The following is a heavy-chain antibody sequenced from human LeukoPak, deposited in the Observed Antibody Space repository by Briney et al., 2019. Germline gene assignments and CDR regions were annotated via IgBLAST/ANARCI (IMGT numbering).Heavy chain of an antibody. CDR3: ANAGHY. V-gene: IGHV3-23*01. Sequence: PGGSLRLSCAASGFMFNNYAMSWVRQAPGKGLEWVSAIVGGGGDTYYADPVKGRFTIPRDNSKNTLFLQMNSLTVADTAVYYCANAGHYWGQGTLVTVSS. CDR2: IVGGGGDT. J-gene: IGHJ4*02. CDR1: GFMFNNYA.